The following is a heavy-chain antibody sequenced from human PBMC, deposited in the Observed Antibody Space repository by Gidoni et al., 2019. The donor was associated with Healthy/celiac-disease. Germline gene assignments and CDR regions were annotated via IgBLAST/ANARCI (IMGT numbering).Heavy chain of an antibody. Sequence: EVQLVESGGGLVKPGGSLRLSCAAPGFTFSNAWMSWVRQAPGKGLEWVGRIKSKTDGGTTDYAAPVKGRFTISRDDSKNTLYLQMNSLKTEDTAVYYCTTASNYDILTGYAYWGQGTLVTVSS. CDR2: IKSKTDGGTT. V-gene: IGHV3-15*01. CDR3: TTASNYDILTGYAY. D-gene: IGHD3-9*01. CDR1: GFTFSNAW. J-gene: IGHJ4*02.